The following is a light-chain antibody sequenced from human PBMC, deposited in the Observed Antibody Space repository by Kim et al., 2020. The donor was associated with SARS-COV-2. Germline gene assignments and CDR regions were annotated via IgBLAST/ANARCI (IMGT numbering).Light chain of an antibody. CDR3: QAWDSSTVV. Sequence: SVSPGQTATITCSAEKLGEKSASWYQQRPGQSPILVIFQDNKRPSGIPERFSGSNSGNTATLTISGTQTMDEADYYCQAWDSSTVVLGGGTQLNV. CDR2: QDN. J-gene: IGLJ2*01. CDR1: KLGEKS. V-gene: IGLV3-1*01.